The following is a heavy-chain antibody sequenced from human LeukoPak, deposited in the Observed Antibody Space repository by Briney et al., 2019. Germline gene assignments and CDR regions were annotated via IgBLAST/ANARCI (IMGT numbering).Heavy chain of an antibody. D-gene: IGHD1-14*01. CDR2: IYYSGST. J-gene: IGHJ5*02. CDR1: GGPISSYS. Sequence: PSETLSLTCTVSGGPISSYSWNWIRQPPGKGLEWIGYIYYSGSTNYNPSLKSRVTISVDTSKNQFSLKLSSVTAADTAVYYCARRNPSNWFDPWGQGTLVTVSS. V-gene: IGHV4-59*01. CDR3: ARRNPSNWFDP.